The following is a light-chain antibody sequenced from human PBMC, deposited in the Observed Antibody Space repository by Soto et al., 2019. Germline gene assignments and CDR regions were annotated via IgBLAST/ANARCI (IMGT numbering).Light chain of an antibody. CDR3: ATWDGSLSVVV. J-gene: IGLJ3*02. V-gene: IGLV1-51*01. Sequence: QSVLTQPPSVSAAPGQRVTISCSGNSSNVGDNFVSWYQQPPEAAPKLLIYDNHKRPSGIPDRFSGSKSVTSATLGITGLQTGDEADYYCATWDGSLSVVVFGGGTKLTVL. CDR2: DNH. CDR1: SSNVGDNF.